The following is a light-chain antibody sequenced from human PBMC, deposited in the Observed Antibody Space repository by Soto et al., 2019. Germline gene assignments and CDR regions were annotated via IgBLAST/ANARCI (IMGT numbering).Light chain of an antibody. J-gene: IGKJ1*01. CDR2: DAS. V-gene: IGKV3-15*01. CDR1: KSVFNN. CDR3: QQYNSWPRT. Sequence: EIVMTQSPSTLSVSPGERASLSCTAKKSVFNNLAWYQQKPGQTPRLLIYDASTRATGIPGRFSGSGSETEFTLTISSLQSEDFAVYFCQQYNSWPRTFGQGTKVDIK.